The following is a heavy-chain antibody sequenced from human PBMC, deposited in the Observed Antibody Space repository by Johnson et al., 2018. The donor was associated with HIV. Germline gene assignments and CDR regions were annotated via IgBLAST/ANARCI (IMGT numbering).Heavy chain of an antibody. J-gene: IGHJ3*02. D-gene: IGHD3-22*01. V-gene: IGHV3-20*04. Sequence: VQLVESRGGVVRPGGSLRLSCAASGFTFDDYGMSWVRQAPGKGLEWVSGINWNGGSTGYADSVKGRFTISRDNAKNSLYLQMNSLRAEDTALYYCARDLKSYYDSSGYCDAVDIWGQGTMVTVAS. CDR1: GFTFDDYG. CDR2: INWNGGST. CDR3: ARDLKSYYDSSGYCDAVDI.